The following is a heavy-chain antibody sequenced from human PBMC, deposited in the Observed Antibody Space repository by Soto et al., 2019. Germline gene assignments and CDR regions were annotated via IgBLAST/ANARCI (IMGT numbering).Heavy chain of an antibody. CDR2: ISSSGSTI. V-gene: IGHV3-48*03. D-gene: IGHD6-6*01. CDR1: GFTFSSYE. Sequence: GGSLRLSCAASGFTFSSYEMSWVRQAPGKGLEWVSYISSSGSTIYYADSVKGRFTISRDNAKNSLYLQMNSLRAEDTAVYYCARDALEYSSSPGHFDYWGQGTLVTVS. J-gene: IGHJ4*02. CDR3: ARDALEYSSSPGHFDY.